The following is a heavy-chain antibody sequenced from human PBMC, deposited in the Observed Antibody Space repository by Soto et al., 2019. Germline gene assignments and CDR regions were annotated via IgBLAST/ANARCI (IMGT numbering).Heavy chain of an antibody. D-gene: IGHD3-10*01. CDR2: IRETGNT. Sequence: EVQILQSGGGLEQPGGSLRLSCTASGFTFSNYAMSWIRQAPGKGLEWVSTIRETGNTYYADSVRGRFATSRDNSENTLYLQMSSLRAEDTAVYYCAKQQRGVIRPLDYWAQGTLVTVSS. V-gene: IGHV3-23*01. J-gene: IGHJ4*02. CDR3: AKQQRGVIRPLDY. CDR1: GFTFSNYA.